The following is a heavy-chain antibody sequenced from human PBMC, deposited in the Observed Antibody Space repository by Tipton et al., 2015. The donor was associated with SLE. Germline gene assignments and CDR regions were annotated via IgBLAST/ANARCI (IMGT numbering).Heavy chain of an antibody. CDR2: VWYDGTSE. CDR3: AKEGAGYSSSWYSDYYYGMDV. D-gene: IGHD6-13*01. V-gene: IGHV3-33*06. Sequence: SLRLSCAASGFTFNNYGMHWVRQAPGKGLEWVAVVWYDGTSEYYADSVKGRFTISRDNSENTLSLQMNSLRAEDTAVYYCAKEGAGYSSSWYSDYYYGMDVWGQGTTVTVSS. J-gene: IGHJ6*02. CDR1: GFTFNNYG.